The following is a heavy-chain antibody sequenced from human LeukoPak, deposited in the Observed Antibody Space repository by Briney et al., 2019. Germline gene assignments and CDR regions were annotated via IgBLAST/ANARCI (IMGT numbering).Heavy chain of an antibody. CDR1: GFTFSSYA. D-gene: IGHD6-19*01. CDR3: AKDSGYNSGWYSY. CDR2: ISGSGGST. Sequence: PGGSLRLSCAASGFTFSSYAMSWVRQAPGKGLEWVSAISGSGGSTYYADSVKGRFTISRDNSKNTLYLQMNSLRAVDTAVYYCAKDSGYNSGWYSYWGQGTLVTVSS. J-gene: IGHJ4*02. V-gene: IGHV3-23*01.